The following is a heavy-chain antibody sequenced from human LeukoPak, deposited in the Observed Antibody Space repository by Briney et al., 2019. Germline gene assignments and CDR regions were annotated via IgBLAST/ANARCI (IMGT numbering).Heavy chain of an antibody. D-gene: IGHD2/OR15-2a*01. CDR1: DESFSGYY. Sequence: SETLSLTCAVYDESFSGYYCSWIRQPPRKGLEWIGEIDHSGSTNYNPSLQSRVTISVDTSKNQFSLKLSSVTAADTAVYYCARGVKYPRVDYWGQGTLVTVSS. V-gene: IGHV4-34*01. CDR2: IDHSGST. CDR3: ARGVKYPRVDY. J-gene: IGHJ4*02.